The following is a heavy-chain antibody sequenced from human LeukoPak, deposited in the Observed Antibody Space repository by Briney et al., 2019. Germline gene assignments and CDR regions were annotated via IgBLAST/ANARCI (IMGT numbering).Heavy chain of an antibody. CDR1: GFTFSDHY. Sequence: GGSLRLSCAASGFTFSDHYMDWVRQAPGKGLEWVGRTRNKANSYITEYAASVKGRFTISRNDSKNSLYLQMNSLKTEDTAVYYCTRDQEGSDYWGQGTLVTVSS. J-gene: IGHJ4*02. V-gene: IGHV3-72*01. CDR2: TRNKANSYIT. CDR3: TRDQEGSDY.